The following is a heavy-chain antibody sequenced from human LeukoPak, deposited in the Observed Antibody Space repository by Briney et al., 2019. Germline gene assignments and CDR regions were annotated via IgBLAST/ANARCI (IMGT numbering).Heavy chain of an antibody. J-gene: IGHJ6*03. CDR2: INPNSGGT. Sequence: ASVKVSCKASGYTFTGYYMHWVRQAPGQGLEWMGWINPNSGGTNYAQKFQGRVTMTRDTSISTAYMELSRLRSDDTAVYYCARGGRTASSSSYPYYYYYYMDVWGKGTTVTVSS. CDR3: ARGGRTASSSSYPYYYYYYMDV. D-gene: IGHD6-6*01. CDR1: GYTFTGYY. V-gene: IGHV1-2*02.